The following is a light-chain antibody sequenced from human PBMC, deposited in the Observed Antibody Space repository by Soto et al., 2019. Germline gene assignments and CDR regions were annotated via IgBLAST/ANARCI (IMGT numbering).Light chain of an antibody. CDR2: WAS. CDR3: QQYYSTPLT. J-gene: IGKJ4*01. CDR1: QSVLYSSSNKNY. Sequence: DIVMTQSPDSLAVSLGERATINCKSSQSVLYSSSNKNYLAWYQQKPGQPPKLLIYWASTRESGVPDRFSGSGSGTDFTLTISSLQADDVAVYYCQQYYSTPLTFGGGTKVEIK. V-gene: IGKV4-1*01.